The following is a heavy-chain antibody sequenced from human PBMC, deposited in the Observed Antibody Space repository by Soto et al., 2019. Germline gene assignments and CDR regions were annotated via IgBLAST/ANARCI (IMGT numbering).Heavy chain of an antibody. J-gene: IGHJ4*02. CDR1: GFTFINTG. D-gene: IGHD3-22*01. Sequence: PGGSLRLSCAGSGFTFINTGMSWVRQAPGQGLEWVSAITGNGDTTYYADSVKGRFTISRDNSKSTLYLQMNSLGAEDTAVYYCAKIDGYFDYWGQGTLVTVSS. CDR3: AKIDGYFDY. CDR2: ITGNGDTT. V-gene: IGHV3-23*01.